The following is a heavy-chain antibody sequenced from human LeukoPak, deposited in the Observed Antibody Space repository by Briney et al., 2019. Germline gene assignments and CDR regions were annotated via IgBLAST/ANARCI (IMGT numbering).Heavy chain of an antibody. CDR3: AKDLTLLTFDY. Sequence: GGSLRLSCAVSGFTFGSYKMNWVRQAPGKGLEWVSAISGDSSTIYYADSVKGRFIISRDNAKNSLFLQMNSLRAEDTAVYYCAKDLTLLTFDYWGQGTLVTVSS. D-gene: IGHD4-23*01. V-gene: IGHV3-48*01. CDR2: ISGDSSTI. J-gene: IGHJ4*02. CDR1: GFTFGSYK.